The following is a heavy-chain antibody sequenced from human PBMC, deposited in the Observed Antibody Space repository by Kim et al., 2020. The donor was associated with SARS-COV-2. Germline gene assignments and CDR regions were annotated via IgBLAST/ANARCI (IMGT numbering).Heavy chain of an antibody. D-gene: IGHD1-26*01. CDR2: IIPIFGTA. CDR1: GGTFSSYA. CDR3: ARRGDSGSYSPYYYGMDV. Sequence: SVKVSCKASGGTFSSYAISWVRQAPGQGLEWMGGIIPIFGTANYAQKFQGRVTITADESTSTAYMELSSLRSEDTAVYYCARRGDSGSYSPYYYGMDVWGQGTTVTVSS. V-gene: IGHV1-69*13. J-gene: IGHJ6*02.